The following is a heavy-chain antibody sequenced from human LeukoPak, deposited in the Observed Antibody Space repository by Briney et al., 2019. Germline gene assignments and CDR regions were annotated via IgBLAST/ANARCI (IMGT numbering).Heavy chain of an antibody. D-gene: IGHD2-2*01. J-gene: IGHJ6*03. CDR1: GYTFTSYD. Sequence: GASVKVSCTASGYTFTSYDINWVRQATGRGLEWMGWMNPNSGNTGYAQKFQGRVTITRNTSISTAYMELSSLRSEDTAVYCCATSSPSSTSWGYYMDVWGKGTTVTISS. CDR2: MNPNSGNT. V-gene: IGHV1-8*03. CDR3: ATSSPSSTSWGYYMDV.